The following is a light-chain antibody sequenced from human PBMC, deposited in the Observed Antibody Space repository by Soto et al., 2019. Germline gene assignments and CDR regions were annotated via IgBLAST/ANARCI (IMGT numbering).Light chain of an antibody. V-gene: IGLV2-23*01. Sequence: QSALTQPASVSGSPGQTITISCIGTSSDVGSYNLVSWYQQLPGTAPKLMIYEDTKRPSGLSDRFSGSKSGNTASLTISGLQAEDEADYYCCSYAGSSTWVFGGGTKLTVL. CDR1: SSDVGSYNL. CDR3: CSYAGSSTWV. J-gene: IGLJ3*02. CDR2: EDT.